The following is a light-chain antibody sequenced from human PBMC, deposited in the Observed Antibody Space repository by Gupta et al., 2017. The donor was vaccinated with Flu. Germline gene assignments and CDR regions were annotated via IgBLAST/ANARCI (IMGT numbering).Light chain of an antibody. CDR3: QHENSSPWT. CDR1: QGIRSY. J-gene: IGKJ1*01. Sequence: IRMTQSPFSFSASTGDRVTITCRASQGIRSYLAWYQQKPGKAPKLLIYAASTGQSGVPSRFSGSGSGTDFTLTISGRQSEDFATYYCQHENSSPWTFGQGTKVEIK. V-gene: IGKV1-8*01. CDR2: AAS.